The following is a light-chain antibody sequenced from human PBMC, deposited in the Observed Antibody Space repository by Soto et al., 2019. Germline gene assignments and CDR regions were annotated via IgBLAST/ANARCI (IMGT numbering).Light chain of an antibody. CDR3: QQYNVWPLT. CDR2: GAS. CDR1: QSVSNN. V-gene: IGKV3-15*01. J-gene: IGKJ4*01. Sequence: EVVMTQSTATLSVSPGERATLSCRASQSVSNNLAWYQQKPGQAPRLLIYGASTRATGIPARFSGSGSGTEFTLTISSLQSEDFAVYYCQQYNVWPLTFGGGTKVEFK.